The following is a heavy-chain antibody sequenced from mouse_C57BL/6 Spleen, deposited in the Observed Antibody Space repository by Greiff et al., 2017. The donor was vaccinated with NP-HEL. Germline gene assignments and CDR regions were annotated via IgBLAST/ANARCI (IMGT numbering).Heavy chain of an antibody. J-gene: IGHJ2*01. Sequence: QVQLQQPGAELVKPGASVKLSCKASGYTFTSYWMHWVKQRPGRGLEWIGRIDPYSGGTKSNEKFKSKATLTVDKPSSTAYMQLSRLTSEDSAVYYCARDYYYDGDYFDYWGQGTTLTVSS. CDR1: GYTFTSYW. CDR3: ARDYYYDGDYFDY. CDR2: IDPYSGGT. V-gene: IGHV1-72*01. D-gene: IGHD2-4*01.